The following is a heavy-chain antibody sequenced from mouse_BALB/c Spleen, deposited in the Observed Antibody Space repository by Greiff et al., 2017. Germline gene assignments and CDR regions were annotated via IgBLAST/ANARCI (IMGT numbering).Heavy chain of an antibody. J-gene: IGHJ2*01. CDR3: ARDPHFDY. V-gene: IGHV1-4*01. Sequence: QVQLQQSGAELVRPGTSVKVSCKASGYAFTNYLIEWVKQRPGQGLEWIGYINPSTGYTEYNQKFKDKATLTADKSSSTAYMQLSSLTSEDSAVYYCARDPHFDYWGQGTTLTVSS. CDR1: GYAFTNYL. CDR2: INPSTGYT.